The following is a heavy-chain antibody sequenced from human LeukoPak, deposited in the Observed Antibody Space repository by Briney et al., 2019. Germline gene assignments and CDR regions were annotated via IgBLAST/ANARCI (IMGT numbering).Heavy chain of an antibody. Sequence: GGSLRLSCVAAGFTFSSYEMNWVRQAPGKGLEWVSYISSSGSTIYYADSVKGRFTISRDNAKNSLYLQMNSLRAEDTAVYYCARNRYSSSSLDWGQGTLVTVSS. CDR2: ISSSGSTI. CDR3: ARNRYSSSSLD. J-gene: IGHJ4*02. D-gene: IGHD6-13*01. V-gene: IGHV3-48*03. CDR1: GFTFSSYE.